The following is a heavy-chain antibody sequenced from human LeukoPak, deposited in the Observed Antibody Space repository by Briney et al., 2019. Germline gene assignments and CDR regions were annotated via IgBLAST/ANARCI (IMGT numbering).Heavy chain of an antibody. CDR1: GYTFTNSA. J-gene: IGHJ4*02. D-gene: IGHD6-19*01. V-gene: IGHV1-3*01. Sequence: GASVKVSCKASGYTFTNSAIHWMRQAPGQGLEWMGWINPGNDNTKYSQKFQGRVTITRDTSASTAYMELSSLRSEDTAVYYCASRPGIAVAGLDFWGQGTLVTVPS. CDR2: INPGNDNT. CDR3: ASRPGIAVAGLDF.